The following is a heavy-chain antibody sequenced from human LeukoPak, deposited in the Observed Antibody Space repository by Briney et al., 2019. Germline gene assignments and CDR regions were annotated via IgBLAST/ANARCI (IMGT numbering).Heavy chain of an antibody. D-gene: IGHD6-19*01. Sequence: GGSLRLSCAASGFTFSNYGMHWVRQAPGEGLEWVTFIRSDGSNKYYADSVKGRFTISRDNSNNMLYLQMTSLRAEDTAVYYCAKGTSTYSSGSFDYWGRGTLVTVSS. CDR3: AKGTSTYSSGSFDY. V-gene: IGHV3-30*02. CDR1: GFTFSNYG. J-gene: IGHJ4*02. CDR2: IRSDGSNK.